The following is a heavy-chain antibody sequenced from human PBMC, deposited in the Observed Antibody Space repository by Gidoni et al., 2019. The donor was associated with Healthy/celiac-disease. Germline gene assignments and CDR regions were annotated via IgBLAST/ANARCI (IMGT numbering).Heavy chain of an antibody. CDR2: IYTSGST. J-gene: IGHJ6*02. Sequence: QVQLPESGPGLVKPSDTLSLTCTVPGGSISSYYWSWIRQPAGKGLEWIGRIYTSGSTNEHPSLKSRVTMSVDTSKNQFSLKLSCVTAADTAVYYCAREVRGATTRGGMDVWGQGTTVTVSS. CDR1: GGSISSYY. CDR3: AREVRGATTRGGMDV. V-gene: IGHV4-4*07. D-gene: IGHD3-10*01.